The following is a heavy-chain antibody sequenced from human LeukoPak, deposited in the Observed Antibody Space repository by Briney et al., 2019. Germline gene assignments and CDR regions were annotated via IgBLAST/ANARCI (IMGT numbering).Heavy chain of an antibody. CDR3: ARQRYDSSGYYGY. J-gene: IGHJ4*02. Sequence: SETLSLTCTVSGGSISSYYWSWIRQPPGKGLEWIGYIYYSGSTNYNPSLKSRVTISVDTSKNQFSLKLSSVTAADTAVYYCARQRYDSSGYYGYWGQGTLVTVSS. CDR1: GGSISSYY. CDR2: IYYSGST. D-gene: IGHD3-22*01. V-gene: IGHV4-59*08.